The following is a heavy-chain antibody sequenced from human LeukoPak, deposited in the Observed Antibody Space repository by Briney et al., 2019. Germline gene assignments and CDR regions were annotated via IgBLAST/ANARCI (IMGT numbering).Heavy chain of an antibody. D-gene: IGHD6-19*01. Sequence: KPSETLSLTCTVSGGSISDYYWSWIRQPPGKGLEWIGYIYYSGSTNYNPSLKSRVTISVDTSKNQFSLKLSSVTAADTAVYYCASRSGWYYDYWGQGTLVTVSS. CDR2: IYYSGST. V-gene: IGHV4-59*01. CDR3: ASRSGWYYDY. CDR1: GGSISDYY. J-gene: IGHJ4*02.